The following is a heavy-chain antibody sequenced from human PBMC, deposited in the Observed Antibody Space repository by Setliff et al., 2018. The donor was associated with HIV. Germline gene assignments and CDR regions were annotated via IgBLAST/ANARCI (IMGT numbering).Heavy chain of an antibody. CDR2: MNPNSGNT. V-gene: IGHV1-8*02. J-gene: IGHJ6*03. Sequence: GASVKVSCKASGYSFTSYDINWVRQATGQGLEWMGWMNPNSGNTGYAQKFQGRVTMTMNTSISTAYMELSSLRSEDTAVYYCARGAWYTSGWYSSRYMDVWGKGTTVTVSS. D-gene: IGHD6-19*01. CDR1: GYSFTSYD. CDR3: ARGAWYTSGWYSSRYMDV.